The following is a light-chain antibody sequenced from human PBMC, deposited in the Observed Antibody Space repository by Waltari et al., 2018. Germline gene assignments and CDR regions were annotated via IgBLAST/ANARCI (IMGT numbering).Light chain of an antibody. J-gene: IGKJ5*01. CDR3: MQTLQSPVT. Sequence: DIVMTQSPLSLPVTPGEPASISCRSSQSLLHTNGFHYLEWYLQRPGQSPQLLIYLGTNRASGVPDRFRGSRSGTDFTLKISSVEAEDVGVYYCMQTLQSPVTFGQGTRLEIK. CDR1: QSLLHTNGFHY. V-gene: IGKV2-28*01. CDR2: LGT.